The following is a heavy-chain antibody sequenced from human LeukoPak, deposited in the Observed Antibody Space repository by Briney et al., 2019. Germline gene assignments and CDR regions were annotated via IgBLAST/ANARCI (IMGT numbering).Heavy chain of an antibody. V-gene: IGHV1-2*02. J-gene: IGHJ4*02. CDR3: ARRGYSGYDFDY. Sequence: ASVKVSRKASGYTFTGYYMHWVRRAPGQGLEWMGWINPNSGGTNYAQKFQGRVTMTRDTSISTAYMELSRLRSDDTAVYYCARRGYSGYDFDYWGQGTLVTVSS. D-gene: IGHD5-12*01. CDR1: GYTFTGYY. CDR2: INPNSGGT.